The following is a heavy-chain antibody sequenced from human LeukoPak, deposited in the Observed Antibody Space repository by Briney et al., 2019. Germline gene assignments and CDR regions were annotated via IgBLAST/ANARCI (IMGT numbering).Heavy chain of an antibody. CDR2: ISGSGGST. CDR3: ARTRGVLWTGAFDS. J-gene: IGHJ3*02. V-gene: IGHV3-23*01. CDR1: EFTFSSYA. D-gene: IGHD2-21*01. Sequence: GGSLRLSCAASEFTFSSYAISWVRQAPGKGLEWVSTISGSGGSTYYADSVKGRFTISRDNSKNTLYLQMNSLRAEDTAVYYCARTRGVLWTGAFDSWGQGTMVTVSS.